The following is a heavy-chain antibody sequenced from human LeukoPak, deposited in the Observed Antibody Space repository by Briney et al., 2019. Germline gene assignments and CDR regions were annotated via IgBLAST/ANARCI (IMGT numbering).Heavy chain of an antibody. CDR1: GYTFTSYD. Sequence: GASVKVSCKASGYTFTSYDINWVRQATGQGLEWMGWMNPNSGNTGYAQKFQGRVTMTRNTSISTAYMELSSLRSEDTAVYYCARPRIAVAGYYMDVWGKGTTVTVSS. CDR2: MNPNSGNT. CDR3: ARPRIAVAGYYMDV. V-gene: IGHV1-8*01. J-gene: IGHJ6*03. D-gene: IGHD6-19*01.